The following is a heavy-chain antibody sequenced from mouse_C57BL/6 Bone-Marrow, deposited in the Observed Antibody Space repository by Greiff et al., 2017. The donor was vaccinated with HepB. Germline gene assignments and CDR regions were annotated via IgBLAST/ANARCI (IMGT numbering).Heavy chain of an antibody. CDR3: TRKGPRLVLITTPGFAD. Sequence: VQLKESGTVLARPGASVQMSCKTSGYTFTSYWMHWVKQRPGQGLAWIGAIYPGNSDTSYNQKFKGKAKLTAVTAASTAYMELSRLTNEDAAVYYCTRKGPRLVLITTPGFADWGQGTLVTVSA. D-gene: IGHD1-2*01. J-gene: IGHJ3*01. V-gene: IGHV1-5*01. CDR1: GYTFTSYW. CDR2: IYPGNSDT.